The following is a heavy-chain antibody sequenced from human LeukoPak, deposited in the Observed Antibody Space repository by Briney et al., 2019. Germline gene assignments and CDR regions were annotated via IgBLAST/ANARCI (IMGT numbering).Heavy chain of an antibody. V-gene: IGHV1-18*01. CDR1: GYTFTSYG. Sequence: ASVKVSCKASGYTFTSYGISWVRQAPGQGLEWMGWISAYNGNTNYAQKLQGRDTMTTDTSTSTAYMELRSLRSDDTAVYYCARLADYYDILTGYYRVWDYWGQGTLVTVSS. J-gene: IGHJ4*02. D-gene: IGHD3-9*01. CDR3: ARLADYYDILTGYYRVWDY. CDR2: ISAYNGNT.